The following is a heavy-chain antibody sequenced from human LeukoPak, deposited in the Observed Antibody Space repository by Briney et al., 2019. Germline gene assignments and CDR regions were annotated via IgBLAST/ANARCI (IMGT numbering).Heavy chain of an antibody. Sequence: GGSLRLSCAGSGFTFSTYAMSWVRQAPGKGLEWVSVISGSGGSTYYADSVKGRFTISRDNSKNTVYLQMNSLRAEDTAVYYCAKVDGGLASAGTPDYWGQGTLVTVSS. CDR1: GFTFSTYA. CDR3: AKVDGGLASAGTPDY. D-gene: IGHD6-13*01. J-gene: IGHJ4*02. CDR2: ISGSGGST. V-gene: IGHV3-23*01.